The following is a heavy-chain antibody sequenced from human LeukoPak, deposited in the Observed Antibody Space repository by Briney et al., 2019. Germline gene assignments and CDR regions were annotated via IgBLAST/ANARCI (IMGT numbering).Heavy chain of an antibody. CDR2: ISYDGSNK. D-gene: IGHD1-7*01. J-gene: IGHJ3*02. CDR3: ARSESLTGTTGAFDI. CDR1: GFTFSSYA. V-gene: IGHV3-30-3*01. Sequence: QTGGSLRLSCAASGFTFSSYAMHWVRQAPGKGLEWVAVISYDGSNKYYADSVKGRFTISRDNSKNTLYLQMNSLRAEDTAVHYCARSESLTGTTGAFDIWGQGTMVTVSS.